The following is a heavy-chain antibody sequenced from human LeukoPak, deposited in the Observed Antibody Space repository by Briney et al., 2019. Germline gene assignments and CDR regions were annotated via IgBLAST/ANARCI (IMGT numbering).Heavy chain of an antibody. J-gene: IGHJ4*02. CDR2: IKPDGSAQ. CDR1: GFTFSSNW. CDR3: AIPESGYRLAGPFDY. D-gene: IGHD5-18*01. Sequence: GGSLRLSCATSGFTFSSNWMSWVRHVPGRGLDWVANIKPDGSAQYYAASVKGRFTVSRDNSKNTLYLQMNSLRAEDTAVYYCAIPESGYRLAGPFDYWGQGTLVTVSS. V-gene: IGHV3-7*03.